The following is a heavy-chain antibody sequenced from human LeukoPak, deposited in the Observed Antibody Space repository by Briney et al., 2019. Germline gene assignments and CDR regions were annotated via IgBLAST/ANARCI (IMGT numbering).Heavy chain of an antibody. Sequence: GESLKISCEGSGYRFTSYWIAWVRQMPGKGLEGMGIIYPGGSDTRYSPSFQGQVTISADKSITTAYLQWSSLKASDTAMYYCARLIGYTHYYWGQGTLVTVSS. J-gene: IGHJ4*02. CDR3: ARLIGYTHYY. CDR1: GYRFTSYW. CDR2: IYPGGSDT. V-gene: IGHV5-51*01. D-gene: IGHD5-18*01.